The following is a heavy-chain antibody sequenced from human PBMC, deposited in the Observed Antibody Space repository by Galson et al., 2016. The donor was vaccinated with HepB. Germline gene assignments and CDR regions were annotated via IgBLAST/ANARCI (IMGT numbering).Heavy chain of an antibody. Sequence: LRLSCAASGFTFSSYDMSWVRQAPGRGLEWVSAIRGSGGSTFYADSVKGRFTISRDNSMNTLYLQMNSLRAEDTAVYYCAKIGQRTPHPDYWGQGTLVTVSS. J-gene: IGHJ4*02. CDR1: GFTFSSYD. V-gene: IGHV3-23*01. CDR3: AKIGQRTPHPDY. CDR2: IRGSGGST.